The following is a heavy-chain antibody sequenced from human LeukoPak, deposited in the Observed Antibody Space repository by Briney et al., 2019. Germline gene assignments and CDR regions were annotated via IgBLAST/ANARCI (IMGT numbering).Heavy chain of an antibody. J-gene: IGHJ4*02. Sequence: PGGSLRLSCAASGFTFSSYGMHWVRQAPGKGLEWVAVISYDGSNKYYADSVKGRFTISRDNSKNTLYLQMNSLRAEDTAVYYCARSFLGRADYWGQGTLVTVSS. CDR2: ISYDGSNK. CDR3: ARSFLGRADY. CDR1: GFTFSSYG. D-gene: IGHD3/OR15-3a*01. V-gene: IGHV3-30*03.